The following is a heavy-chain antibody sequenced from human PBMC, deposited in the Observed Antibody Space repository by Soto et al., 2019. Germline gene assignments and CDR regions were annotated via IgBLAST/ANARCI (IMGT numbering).Heavy chain of an antibody. D-gene: IGHD3-22*01. CDR3: AKATYYGLAPYMDV. V-gene: IGHV4-59*08. CDR2: IYYSGST. J-gene: IGHJ6*03. Sequence: SETLYLTCTVSGGSISSYYWSWIRQPPGKGLEWIGYIYYSGSTNYNPSLKSRVTISVDTSKNQFSLKLSSVTAADTAVYYCAKATYYGLAPYMDVWGKGTTVTVSS. CDR1: GGSISSYY.